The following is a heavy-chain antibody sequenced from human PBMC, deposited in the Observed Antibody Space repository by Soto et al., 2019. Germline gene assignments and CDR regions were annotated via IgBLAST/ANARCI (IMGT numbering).Heavy chain of an antibody. D-gene: IGHD4-17*01. J-gene: IGHJ4*02. CDR2: ISGDAGST. Sequence: EVQLLESGGGLVQPGGSLRLSCAASGFSFSDYAMSWVRQAPGKGLEWVSIISGDAGSTKYADSVKGRFTISSVNSKNTVYLQTNSLRAEDTAVYYCAKRVYGDYVWFDYWGQGTLVTVSS. CDR1: GFSFSDYA. V-gene: IGHV3-23*01. CDR3: AKRVYGDYVWFDY.